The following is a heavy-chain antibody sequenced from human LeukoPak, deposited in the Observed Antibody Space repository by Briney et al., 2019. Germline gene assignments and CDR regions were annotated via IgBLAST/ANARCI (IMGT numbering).Heavy chain of an antibody. J-gene: IGHJ4*02. CDR1: GFTFSSYA. D-gene: IGHD3-10*01. CDR3: AKDQVSYYGSGSYYNQDY. CDR2: ISGSGGST. Sequence: GGSLRLSCAASGFTFSSYAMSWVRQAPGKGPEWVSAISGSGGSTYYADSVKGRFTISRDNSKNTLYLQMNSLRAEDTAVYYCAKDQVSYYGSGSYYNQDYWGQGTLVTVSS. V-gene: IGHV3-23*01.